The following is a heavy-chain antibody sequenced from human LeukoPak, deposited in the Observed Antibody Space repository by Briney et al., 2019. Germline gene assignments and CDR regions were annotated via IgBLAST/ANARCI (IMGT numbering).Heavy chain of an antibody. D-gene: IGHD3-10*01. CDR3: ARDRLLWFGELWYGMDV. V-gene: IGHV3-7*01. CDR1: GFTFSSYW. J-gene: IGHJ6*02. CDR2: IKQDGSEK. Sequence: GGSLRLSCAASGFTFSSYWMSWVRQAPGRGLEWVANIKQDGSEKYYVDSVKGRLTISRDNAKNSLYLQMNSLRAEDTAVYYCARDRLLWFGELWYGMDVWGQGTTVTVSS.